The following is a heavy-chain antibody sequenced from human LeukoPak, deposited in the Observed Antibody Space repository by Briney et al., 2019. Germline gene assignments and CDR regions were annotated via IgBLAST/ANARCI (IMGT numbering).Heavy chain of an antibody. CDR1: GYTFSSYG. J-gene: IGHJ3*01. D-gene: IGHD3-22*01. CDR3: ARDFLQFDSSEKYYEDTFDV. V-gene: IGHV1-18*01. CDR2: ISGYTGST. Sequence: ASVKVSCKASGYTFSSYGISWVRQAPGQGLEWMGWISGYTGSTNYAQKLQGRVTMTTDASTTTASMELRSLRSDDTAVYYCARDFLQFDSSEKYYEDTFDVWGQGTMVTVSS.